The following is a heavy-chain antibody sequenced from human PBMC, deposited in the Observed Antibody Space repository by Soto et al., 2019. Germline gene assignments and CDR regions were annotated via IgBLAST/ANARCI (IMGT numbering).Heavy chain of an antibody. D-gene: IGHD2-2*01. J-gene: IGHJ6*03. V-gene: IGHV1-69*02. Sequence: SVKVSCKASGGTFSSYTISWVRQAPGQGLEWMGRIIPILGIANYAQKFQGRVTITADKSTSTAYMELSSLRSEDTAVYYCAAYCSSTSCYEDYYYYYYMDVWGKGTTVTVSS. CDR3: AAYCSSTSCYEDYYYYYYMDV. CDR2: IIPILGIA. CDR1: GGTFSSYT.